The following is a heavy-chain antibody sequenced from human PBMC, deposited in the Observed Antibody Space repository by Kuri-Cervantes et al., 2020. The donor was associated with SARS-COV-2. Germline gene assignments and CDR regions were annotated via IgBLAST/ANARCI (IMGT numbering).Heavy chain of an antibody. Sequence: SVKVSCKTTRGTLRSYVVSWIRQAPGQGLEWLGGFIPVFGTTNYAQKFQGRVTIIADTSTNTAYMELSSLNSEGTAIYFCARGYYYHSSGASYFDYWGQGTLVTVSS. CDR2: FIPVFGTT. V-gene: IGHV1-69*06. CDR3: ARGYYYHSSGASYFDY. D-gene: IGHD3-22*01. J-gene: IGHJ4*02. CDR1: RGTLRSYV.